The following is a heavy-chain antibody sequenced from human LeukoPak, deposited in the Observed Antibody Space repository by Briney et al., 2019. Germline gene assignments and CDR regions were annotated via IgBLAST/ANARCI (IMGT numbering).Heavy chain of an antibody. CDR2: ISGSGAST. CDR1: GFTFSSYA. CDR3: AKKLYDNSGYIDY. D-gene: IGHD3-22*01. V-gene: IGHV3-23*01. Sequence: GGSLRLSCAASGFTFSSYAMSWVRQAPGKGLEWVSAISGSGASTYYADSVKGRFTISRDNSKNTLYLQMNSLRAEDTAVYYCAKKLYDNSGYIDYWGQGTLVTVSS. J-gene: IGHJ4*02.